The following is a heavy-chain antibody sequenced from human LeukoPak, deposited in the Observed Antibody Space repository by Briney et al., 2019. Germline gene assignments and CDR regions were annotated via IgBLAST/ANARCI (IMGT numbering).Heavy chain of an antibody. CDR3: AREGYSGYESPMNYFDY. CDR1: GGSFSGYY. D-gene: IGHD5-12*01. V-gene: IGHV4-34*01. CDR2: INHSGST. Sequence: SETLSLTCAVYGGSFSGYYWSWIRQPPGKGLEWIGEINHSGSTNYNPSLKSRVTISVDTSKNQFSLKLSSVTAADTAVYYCAREGYSGYESPMNYFDYWGQGTLVTVSS. J-gene: IGHJ4*02.